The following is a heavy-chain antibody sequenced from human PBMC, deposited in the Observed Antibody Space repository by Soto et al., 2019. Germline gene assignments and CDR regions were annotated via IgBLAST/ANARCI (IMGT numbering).Heavy chain of an antibody. Sequence: ASVKVSCKASGYTFTGYYMHWVRQAPGQGLEWMGWINPNSGGTNYAQKFQGWVTMTRDTSISTAYMELSRLRSDDTAVYYCAKKAGYSGYDPFDYWGQGTLVTVSS. CDR2: INPNSGGT. CDR3: AKKAGYSGYDPFDY. CDR1: GYTFTGYY. V-gene: IGHV1-2*04. D-gene: IGHD5-12*01. J-gene: IGHJ4*02.